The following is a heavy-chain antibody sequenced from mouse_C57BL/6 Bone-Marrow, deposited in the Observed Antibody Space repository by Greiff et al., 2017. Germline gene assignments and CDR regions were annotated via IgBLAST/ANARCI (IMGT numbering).Heavy chain of an antibody. D-gene: IGHD1-1*01. Sequence: QVQLQQPGAELVRPGTSVKLSCTASGYTFTSYGMHWVKQTPGQGLEWIGVIDPSDSYTNYTQKFKGKGTLPVDTSSNKAYMPLSSLTSEDSAVYYCSRSVSRITTVGDNYWGQGTTLTVSS. J-gene: IGHJ2*01. CDR1: GYTFTSYG. V-gene: IGHV1-59*01. CDR2: IDPSDSYT. CDR3: SRSVSRITTVGDNY.